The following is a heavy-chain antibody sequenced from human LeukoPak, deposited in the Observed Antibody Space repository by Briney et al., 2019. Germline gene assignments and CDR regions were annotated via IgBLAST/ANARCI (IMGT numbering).Heavy chain of an antibody. CDR1: GDSVSSNSAA. V-gene: IGHV6-1*01. CDR3: VRDLNASGWE. CDR2: TYYRSRWYT. Sequence: SQTLSLTCAISGDSVSSNSAAWNWIRQSPSRGLEWLVRTYYRSRWYTEYAVSVKSRIAISPDTSKNQLPLHLNSVTPEDTALYYCVRDLNASGWEWGRGTLVTVSS. J-gene: IGHJ4*02. D-gene: IGHD6-19*01.